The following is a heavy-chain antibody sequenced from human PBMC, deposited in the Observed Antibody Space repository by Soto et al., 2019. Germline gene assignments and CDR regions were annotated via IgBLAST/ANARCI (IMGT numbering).Heavy chain of an antibody. Sequence: QVQLVQSGAEVKKPGSSVKVSCKASGGTFSSYAISWVRQAPGQGLEWMGGIIPIFGTANYAQKFQGRVXIXAXXSTSTAYMELSSLRSEDTAVYYCARDGRTAMVMLYWGQGTLVTVSS. CDR3: ARDGRTAMVMLY. J-gene: IGHJ4*02. CDR1: GGTFSSYA. CDR2: IIPIFGTA. V-gene: IGHV1-69*12. D-gene: IGHD5-18*01.